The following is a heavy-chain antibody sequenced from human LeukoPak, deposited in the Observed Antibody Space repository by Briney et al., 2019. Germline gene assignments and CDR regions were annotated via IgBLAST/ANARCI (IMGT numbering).Heavy chain of an antibody. CDR2: TNQEGSEK. CDR1: GFTLSTYW. CDR3: ARDPKWLDY. J-gene: IGHJ4*02. Sequence: PGGSLRLSCAASGFTLSTYWISWVRQAPGKGLEWVANTNQEGSEKYYVDSVKGRFTISKDNAKNALYLQMNSLRAEDTAVYYCARDPKWLDYWGQGTLVTVSS. V-gene: IGHV3-7*01. D-gene: IGHD5-12*01.